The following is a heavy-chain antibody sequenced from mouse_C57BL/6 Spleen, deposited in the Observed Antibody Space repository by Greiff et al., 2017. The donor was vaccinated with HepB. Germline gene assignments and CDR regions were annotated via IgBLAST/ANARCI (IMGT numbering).Heavy chain of an antibody. CDR3: AREGDYDEAWFAY. V-gene: IGHV1-18*01. CDR1: GYTFTDYN. J-gene: IGHJ3*01. D-gene: IGHD2-4*01. Sequence: DVKLVESGPELVKPGASVKIPCKASGYTFTDYNMDWVKQSHGKSLEWIGDINPNNGGTIYNQKFKGKATLTVDKSSSTAYMELRSLTSEDTAVYYCAREGDYDEAWFAYWGQGTLVTVSA. CDR2: INPNNGGT.